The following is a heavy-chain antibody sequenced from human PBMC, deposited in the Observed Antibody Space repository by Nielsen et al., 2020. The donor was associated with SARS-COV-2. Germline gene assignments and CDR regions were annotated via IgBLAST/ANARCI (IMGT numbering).Heavy chain of an antibody. CDR1: GGSISSGGYS. D-gene: IGHD3-16*01. CDR3: ARGGRITFGGADDAFDI. CDR2: IYHSGRT. J-gene: IGHJ3*02. Sequence: SETLSLTCAVSGGSISSGGYSWSWIRQLPGKGLEWIGYIYHSGRTYYNPSLKSRVTISVDRSKNQFSLKLSSVTAADTAVYHCARGGRITFGGADDAFDIWGQGTMVTVSS. V-gene: IGHV4-30-2*01.